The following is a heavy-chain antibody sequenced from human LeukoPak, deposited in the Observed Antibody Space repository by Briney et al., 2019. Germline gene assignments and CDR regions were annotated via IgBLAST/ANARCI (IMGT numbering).Heavy chain of an antibody. D-gene: IGHD3-3*01. CDR3: ANQITIFGVGRHFDY. Sequence: SETLSLTCTVSGGSISSSSYSWGWIRQPPGKGLEWTGSIYYCGSTYYNPSLKSRVTISVDTSKNQFSLKLSSVTAADTAVYYCANQITIFGVGRHFDYWGQGTLVTVSS. J-gene: IGHJ4*02. V-gene: IGHV4-39*01. CDR2: IYYCGST. CDR1: GGSISSSSYS.